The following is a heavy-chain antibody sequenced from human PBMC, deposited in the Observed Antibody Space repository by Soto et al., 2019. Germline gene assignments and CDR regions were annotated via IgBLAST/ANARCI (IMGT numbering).Heavy chain of an antibody. D-gene: IGHD2-15*01. Sequence: QVKLVESGGGVVQPGRSLRLSCAASGFTFSSYVMHWVRQAPGKGLEWVAVISYDGSNKYYADSVKGRFTISRDNSKNTLNLQMNSVRAGDTAVYSCARRGLLHGMDAWGQGTTVTVSS. J-gene: IGHJ6*02. CDR3: ARRGLLHGMDA. CDR1: GFTFSSYV. CDR2: ISYDGSNK. V-gene: IGHV3-30-3*01.